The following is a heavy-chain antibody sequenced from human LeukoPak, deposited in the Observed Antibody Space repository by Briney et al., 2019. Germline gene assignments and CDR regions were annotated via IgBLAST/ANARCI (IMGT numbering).Heavy chain of an antibody. CDR2: IYYSGST. Sequence: SETLSLTCTVSGGSISSYYWSWIRQPPGKGLEWIGYIYYSGSTNYNPSLKSRVTISVDTSKYQFSLKLSSVTAADTAVYYCAREDSSSWEHAFDIWGQGTMVTVSS. V-gene: IGHV4-59*08. CDR1: GGSISSYY. D-gene: IGHD6-13*01. CDR3: AREDSSSWEHAFDI. J-gene: IGHJ3*02.